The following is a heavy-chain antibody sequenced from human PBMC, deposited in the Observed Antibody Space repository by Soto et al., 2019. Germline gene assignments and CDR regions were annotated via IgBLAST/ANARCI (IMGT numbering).Heavy chain of an antibody. CDR3: ARGISGYDFDPLDY. CDR1: GGTFSSYT. V-gene: IGHV1-69*02. J-gene: IGHJ4*02. Sequence: ASLKVSCKASGGTFSSYTISWVRQAPGQGLEWMGRIIPILGIANYAQKFQGRVTITADKSTSTAYMELSSLRSEDTAVYYCARGISGYDFDPLDYWGQGTLVTVSS. D-gene: IGHD5-12*01. CDR2: IIPILGIA.